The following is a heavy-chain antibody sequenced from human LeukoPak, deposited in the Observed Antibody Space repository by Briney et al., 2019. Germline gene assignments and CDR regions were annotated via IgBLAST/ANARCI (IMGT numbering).Heavy chain of an antibody. J-gene: IGHJ5*02. Sequence: GGSLRLFCAASGFPFSSYAMSWVRQAPGKGLEWVSAISCSGGSTYYADSVKGRFTISRDNSKNTLYLQMNSLRAEDTAVYYCAKDRNRDDFWSGFPAGWFDPWGQGTLVTVSS. CDR3: AKDRNRDDFWSGFPAGWFDP. CDR1: GFPFSSYA. V-gene: IGHV3-23*01. CDR2: ISCSGGST. D-gene: IGHD3-3*01.